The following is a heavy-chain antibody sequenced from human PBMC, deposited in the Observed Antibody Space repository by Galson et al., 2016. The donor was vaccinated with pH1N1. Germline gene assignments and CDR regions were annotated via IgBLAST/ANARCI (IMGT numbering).Heavy chain of an antibody. CDR2: INWKSNNI. Sequence: SLRLSCATSGFRFDDYAMHWVRQGPGKGLEWVSGINWKSNNIVYADSVKGRFSISRDNAKRSLFLEMNSLRVEDTALYYCVKDFKGSFYYMDVWGKGTTVTVSS. CDR3: VKDFKGSFYYMDV. CDR1: GFRFDDYA. V-gene: IGHV3-9*01. J-gene: IGHJ6*03.